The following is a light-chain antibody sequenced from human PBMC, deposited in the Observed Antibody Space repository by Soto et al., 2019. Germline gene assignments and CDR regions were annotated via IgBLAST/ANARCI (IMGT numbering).Light chain of an antibody. CDR2: GAS. V-gene: IGKV3-15*01. CDR1: QSVSSN. CDR3: QQYNNWPPT. J-gene: IGKJ2*01. Sequence: EIVMTQSPATLSVSPGERATLSCRASQSVSSNLVWYQQKPGQAPRLLIYGASTRATGIPARFSGSGSGTDFTLTISSLQSEDFALYYCQQYNNWPPTFGQGTKLEIK.